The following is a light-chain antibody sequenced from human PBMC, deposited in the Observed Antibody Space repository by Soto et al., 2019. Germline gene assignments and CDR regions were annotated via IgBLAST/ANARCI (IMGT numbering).Light chain of an antibody. J-gene: IGKJ1*01. CDR1: QSVSSD. Sequence: EIVMTQSPATLSVSPGERATLSCRASQSVSSDLAWYHQKPGQAPRLLIYGASTRATGIPARFSGSGSGTEFTLTISSLQPEDVATYYCQHYNKAPWTFGQGTKV. CDR2: GAS. V-gene: IGKV3-15*01. CDR3: QHYNKAPWT.